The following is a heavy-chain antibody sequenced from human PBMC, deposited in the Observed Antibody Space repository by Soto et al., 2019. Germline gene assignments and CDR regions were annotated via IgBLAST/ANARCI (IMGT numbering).Heavy chain of an antibody. Sequence: QVQLVQSGAEVKKPGASVKVSCKASGYTFTSHYMHWVRQAPGQGLEWMGIINPTGGSTSHAQKFQGRVTMTRDTSTSTVYMGLGSLRDEDTAVYYCARGRPYCGGECYYFDYWGQGTLVAVSS. CDR2: INPTGGST. D-gene: IGHD2-21*01. CDR3: ARGRPYCGGECYYFDY. J-gene: IGHJ4*02. V-gene: IGHV1-46*01. CDR1: GYTFTSHY.